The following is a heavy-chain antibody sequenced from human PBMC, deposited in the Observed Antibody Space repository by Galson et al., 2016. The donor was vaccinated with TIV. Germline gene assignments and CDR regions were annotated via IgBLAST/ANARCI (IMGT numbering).Heavy chain of an antibody. J-gene: IGHJ4*02. CDR2: MSAYSVAS. D-gene: IGHD6-6*01. V-gene: IGHV1-18*01. CDR3: ARYSSTSSRRFDY. Sequence: SVKVSCKASGYTFSNFAITWVRQAPGQGLEWMGYMSAYSVASNYAQEFQGRVTITTDTSTSTAYMELRNLRFDDTAVYYCARYSSTSSRRFDYWGQGTLVTVSA. CDR1: GYTFSNFA.